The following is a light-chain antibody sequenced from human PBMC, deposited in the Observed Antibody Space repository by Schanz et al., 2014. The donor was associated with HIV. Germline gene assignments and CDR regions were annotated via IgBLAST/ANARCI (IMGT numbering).Light chain of an antibody. Sequence: DIQMTQSPSTLSASVGDRITITCRASQGISGWLAWYQQKPGEAPNLLISEASTLKSGVPSRFSGSGSGTDFTLTISNLQPDDFATYYCQQSDTFPYTFGQGTKLEIK. V-gene: IGKV1-5*03. CDR1: QGISGW. CDR3: QQSDTFPYT. J-gene: IGKJ2*01. CDR2: EAS.